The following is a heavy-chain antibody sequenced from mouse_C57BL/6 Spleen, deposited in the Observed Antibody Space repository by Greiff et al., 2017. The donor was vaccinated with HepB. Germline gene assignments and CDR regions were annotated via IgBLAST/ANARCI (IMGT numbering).Heavy chain of an antibody. CDR1: GFNIKDYY. D-gene: IGHD1-1*01. V-gene: IGHV14-1*01. J-gene: IGHJ2*01. CDR3: TTMTTVVATGFDY. Sequence: VQLQQSGAELVRPGASVKLSCTASGFNIKDYYMHWVKQRPEQGLEWIGRIDPEDGDTEYAPKFQGKATMTADTSSNTAYLQLSSLTSEDTAVYYCTTMTTVVATGFDYWGQGTTLTVSS. CDR2: IDPEDGDT.